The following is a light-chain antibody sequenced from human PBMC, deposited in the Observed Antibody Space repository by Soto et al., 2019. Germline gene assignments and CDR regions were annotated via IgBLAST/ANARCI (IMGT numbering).Light chain of an antibody. CDR1: QSISSW. J-gene: IGKJ1*01. CDR2: KAS. V-gene: IGKV1-5*03. CDR3: QQSYSTPPWT. Sequence: DIQMTQSPSTLSASVGDRVTITCRASQSISSWLAWYQQKPGKAPKLLIYKASSLESGVPSRFSGSGSGTDFTLTISSLQPEDFATYVCQQSYSTPPWTFGQATKVDIK.